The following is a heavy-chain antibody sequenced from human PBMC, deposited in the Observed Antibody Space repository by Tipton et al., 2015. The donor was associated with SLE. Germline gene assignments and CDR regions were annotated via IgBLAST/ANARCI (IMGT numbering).Heavy chain of an antibody. Sequence: VQLVQSGAEVKKPGESLKISCKGSGYTFTSYWIGWVRQMPGKGLEWMGLIYPGDSDIRYSPSLEDHVTISADKSIAYLQWSSLKAADSGIYYCARQGIGEGKSAFDIWGQGTMVTVSS. V-gene: IGHV5-51*01. CDR3: ARQGIGEGKSAFDI. CDR2: IYPGDSDI. D-gene: IGHD3-10*01. CDR1: GYTFTSYW. J-gene: IGHJ3*02.